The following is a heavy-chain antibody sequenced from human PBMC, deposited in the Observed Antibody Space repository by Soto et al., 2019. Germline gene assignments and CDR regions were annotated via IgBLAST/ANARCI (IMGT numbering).Heavy chain of an antibody. V-gene: IGHV5-51*01. Sequence: GESLKISCKGSGYSFTSYWIGWVRQMPGKGLEWMGIIYPGDSDTRYSPSFQGQVTISADKSISTAYLQWSSLKASDTAMYYCARLPSQTMIVVARGAFDIWGQGTMVTVSS. J-gene: IGHJ3*02. CDR3: ARLPSQTMIVVARGAFDI. D-gene: IGHD3-22*01. CDR2: IYPGDSDT. CDR1: GYSFTSYW.